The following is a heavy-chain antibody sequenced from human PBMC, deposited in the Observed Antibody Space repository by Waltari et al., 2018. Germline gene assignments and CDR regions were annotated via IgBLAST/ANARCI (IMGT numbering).Heavy chain of an antibody. D-gene: IGHD3-10*01. Sequence: EEQLLESGGGLVQPGDSLRLSCAASGFRFSNYWMTWVRQAPGKGLVWVARIRNDESSITYADSVKGRFTISRDNAKNTLYLQMKRLRAEDTALYYCVRLAQRTYRSPVPGRHYYYGMDVWGQGTTVTVSS. CDR2: IRNDESSI. J-gene: IGHJ6*02. V-gene: IGHV3-74*03. CDR3: VRLAQRTYRSPVPGRHYYYGMDV. CDR1: GFRFSNYW.